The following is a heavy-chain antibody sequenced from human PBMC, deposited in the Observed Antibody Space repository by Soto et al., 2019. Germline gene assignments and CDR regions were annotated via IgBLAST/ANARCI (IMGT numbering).Heavy chain of an antibody. CDR1: GGSISSGSYY. J-gene: IGHJ4*02. CDR3: ARILDYYDSSGSPDY. CDR2: IYYSGST. V-gene: IGHV4-39*01. D-gene: IGHD3-22*01. Sequence: SETLSLTCTVSGGSISSGSYYWGWIRQPPVKGLEWIGSIYYSGSTYYNPSLKSRVTVSVDTSKNQFSLKLSSVTAADTAVYYCARILDYYDSSGSPDYWGQGTLVTVS.